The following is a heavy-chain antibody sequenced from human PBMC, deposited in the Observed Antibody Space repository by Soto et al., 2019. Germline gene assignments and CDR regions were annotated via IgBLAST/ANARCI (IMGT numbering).Heavy chain of an antibody. D-gene: IGHD2-15*01. J-gene: IGHJ5*02. CDR2: ISGSGDYT. Sequence: EVQLLESGGGLVQPGESLRLSCAASGFTFSSYAMTWVRQAPGKGLGWVSSISGSGDYTYFADSVKVRVTISRDNSKDTLYLQMSSLRVEDTAIYSCAKHSRSHPQGRFDPWGQGTLVTVST. V-gene: IGHV3-23*01. CDR3: AKHSRSHPQGRFDP. CDR1: GFTFSSYA.